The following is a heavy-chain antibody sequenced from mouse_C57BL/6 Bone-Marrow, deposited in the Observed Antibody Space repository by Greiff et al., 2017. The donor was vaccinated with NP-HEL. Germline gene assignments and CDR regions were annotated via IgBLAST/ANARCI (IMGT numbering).Heavy chain of an antibody. CDR3: ARSQIYYYGTRYFDV. J-gene: IGHJ1*03. CDR2: IDPYDSYT. Sequence: QVQLQQPGAELVMPGASVKLSCKASGYTFTSYWMHWVKQRPGQGLEWIGEIDPYDSYTNYNQKFKGKSTLTVDKSSSKAYMQLSSLTSEDSAVYYCARSQIYYYGTRYFDVWGTGTTVTVSS. D-gene: IGHD1-1*01. V-gene: IGHV1-69*01. CDR1: GYTFTSYW.